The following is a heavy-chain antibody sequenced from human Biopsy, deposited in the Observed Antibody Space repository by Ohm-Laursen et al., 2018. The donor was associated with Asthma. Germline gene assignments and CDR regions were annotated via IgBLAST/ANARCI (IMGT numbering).Heavy chain of an antibody. CDR2: VYYSGTT. J-gene: IGHJ3*02. CDR3: ARERVTMTDKVIRAFDI. V-gene: IGHV4-61*08. CDR1: GVSVSRRGYY. D-gene: IGHD2-21*02. Sequence: SQTLSLTCRISGVSVSRRGYYWSWFRQPPGKGLEWMGFVYYSGTTNHNPSLTSRVTMTVDTSQNQFSLKLTSVTAADTAVYYCARERVTMTDKVIRAFDIWGQGTLVSVSS.